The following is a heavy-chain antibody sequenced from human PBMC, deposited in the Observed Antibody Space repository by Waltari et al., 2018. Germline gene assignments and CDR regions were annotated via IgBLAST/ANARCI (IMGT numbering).Heavy chain of an antibody. Sequence: QVQLQQWGAGLLKPSETLSLTCAVYGGSFSGYYWSWIRQPPGKGLEWIGEINHSGSTNYNPSLKSRVTISVDTSKNQFSLKLSSVTAADTAVYYCARIRRYSSSWTPYYFDYWGQGTLVTVSS. CDR1: GGSFSGYY. CDR3: ARIRRYSSSWTPYYFDY. D-gene: IGHD6-13*01. V-gene: IGHV4-34*01. CDR2: INHSGST. J-gene: IGHJ4*02.